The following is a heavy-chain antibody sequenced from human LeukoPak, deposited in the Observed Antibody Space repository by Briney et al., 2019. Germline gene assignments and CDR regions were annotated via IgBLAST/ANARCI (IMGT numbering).Heavy chain of an antibody. D-gene: IGHD3-3*01. CDR1: GYTFTGYY. CDR3: ARGPVLRFLEWSVDY. J-gene: IGHJ4*02. Sequence: ASVKVSCKASGYTFTGYYMHWVRQAPGQGLEWMGWIYPNSGGTNYAQKFQGRVTMTRDTSISTAYMELSRLRSDDTAVYYCARGPVLRFLEWSVDYWGQGTVVTVSS. V-gene: IGHV1-2*02. CDR2: IYPNSGGT.